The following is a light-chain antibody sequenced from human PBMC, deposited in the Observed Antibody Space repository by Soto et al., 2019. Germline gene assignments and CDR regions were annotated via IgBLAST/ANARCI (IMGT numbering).Light chain of an antibody. J-gene: IGKJ1*01. Sequence: EIVLTQSPGTLSMSPGERATLSGRASKSIRSNYLAWYQQKPGQAPRLLIYGASSRATGIPDRFSGSGSGTDFTLTISRLEAEDFAVYYCQQYGSSPRTFGQGTKVEFK. V-gene: IGKV3-20*01. CDR3: QQYGSSPRT. CDR2: GAS. CDR1: KSIRSNY.